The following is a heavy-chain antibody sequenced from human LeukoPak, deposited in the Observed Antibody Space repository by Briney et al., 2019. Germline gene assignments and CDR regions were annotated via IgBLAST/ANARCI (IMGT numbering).Heavy chain of an antibody. J-gene: IGHJ4*02. D-gene: IGHD3-10*01. Sequence: PSETLSLTCTVSGGSISSGDYYWSWIRQPPGKGLEWIGYIYYSGSTYFNPSLKSRLTISVDTSKNQFSLKLSSVTAADTAVYYCASDRWFGELLYWGQGTLVTVSS. CDR2: IYYSGST. CDR3: ASDRWFGELLY. V-gene: IGHV4-30-4*01. CDR1: GGSISSGDYY.